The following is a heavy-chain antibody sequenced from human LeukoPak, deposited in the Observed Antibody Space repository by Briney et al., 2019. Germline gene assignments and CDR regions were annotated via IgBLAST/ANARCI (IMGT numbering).Heavy chain of an antibody. CDR3: AAEYYDFWSGYYLFDP. Sequence: GASVKVSCKASGYTFPSYGISWVRQAPGQGLEWMGWISAYNGNTNYAQKLQGRVTMTTDTSTSTAYMELRSLRSDDTAVYYCAAEYYDFWSGYYLFDPWGQGTLVTVSS. D-gene: IGHD3-3*01. CDR2: ISAYNGNT. CDR1: GYTFPSYG. J-gene: IGHJ5*02. V-gene: IGHV1-18*01.